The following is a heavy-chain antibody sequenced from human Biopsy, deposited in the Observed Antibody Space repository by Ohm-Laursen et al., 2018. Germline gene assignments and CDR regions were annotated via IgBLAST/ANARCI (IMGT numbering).Heavy chain of an antibody. CDR2: IYTSGIT. D-gene: IGHD1/OR15-1a*01. CDR3: AREAGEHSLLGLDH. Sequence: SDTLSLTCTVSGGSLSSYSWSWIRQPAGKGLEWIGQIYTSGITNYNPSLKSRVAMSIDASKNQFSLRLNSVTAADTAVYYCAREAGEHSLLGLDHWGQGALVTVSS. J-gene: IGHJ4*02. CDR1: GGSLSSYS. V-gene: IGHV4-4*07.